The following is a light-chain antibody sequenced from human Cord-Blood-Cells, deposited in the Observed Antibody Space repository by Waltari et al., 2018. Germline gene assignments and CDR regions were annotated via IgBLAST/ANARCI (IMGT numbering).Light chain of an antibody. J-gene: IGLJ3*02. Sequence: QSALTQPASVSGSPGQSITISRTGTSSDVGGYNYVSWYQQHPGKAPKLMIYDVSQRPSGVSNRFSGSKSGTTASLTISGLQAEDEADYYCSSYTSSSTLVFGGGTKLTVL. CDR2: DVS. CDR3: SSYTSSSTLV. CDR1: SSDVGGYNY. V-gene: IGLV2-14*01.